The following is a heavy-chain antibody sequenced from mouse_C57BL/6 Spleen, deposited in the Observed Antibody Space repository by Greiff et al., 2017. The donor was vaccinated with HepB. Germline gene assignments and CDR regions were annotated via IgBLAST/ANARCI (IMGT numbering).Heavy chain of an antibody. V-gene: IGHV5-4*01. CDR2: ISDGGSYT. CDR3: ARERGPNYYGSSPLFDY. Sequence: EVQVVESGGGLVKPGGSLKLSCAASGFTFSSYAMSWVRQTPEKRLEWVATISDGGSYTYYPDNVKGRFTISRDNAKNNLYLQMSHLKSEDTAMYYCARERGPNYYGSSPLFDYWGQGTTLTVSS. CDR1: GFTFSSYA. J-gene: IGHJ2*01. D-gene: IGHD1-1*01.